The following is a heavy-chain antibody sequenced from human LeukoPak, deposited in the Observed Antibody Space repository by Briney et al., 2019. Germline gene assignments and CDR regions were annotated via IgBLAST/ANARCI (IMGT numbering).Heavy chain of an antibody. J-gene: IGHJ6*04. CDR2: IGTAGDP. CDR1: GFTFSSYD. V-gene: IGHV3-13*05. Sequence: GGSLRLSCAASGFTFSSYDMHWVRQATGKGLEWVSAIGTAGDPYYPGSVKGRFTISRENAKSSLYLQMNSLRAGDTAVYYRARSYYYGSGSYYKPYGMDVWGKGTTVTVSS. CDR3: ARSYYYGSGSYYKPYGMDV. D-gene: IGHD3-10*01.